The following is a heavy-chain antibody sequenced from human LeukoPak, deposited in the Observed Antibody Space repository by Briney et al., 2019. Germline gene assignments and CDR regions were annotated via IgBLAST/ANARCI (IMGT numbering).Heavy chain of an antibody. CDR2: IYHSGST. V-gene: IGHV4-30-2*01. CDR1: GGSISSGGYS. Sequence: PSETLSLTCAVSGGSISSGGYSWSWIRQPPGKGLEWIGYIYHSGSTYYNPSLKSRVTISVDTSKNQFSLKLSSVTAADTAVYYCASCSSAGYSSGCWFDPWGQGTLVTVSS. D-gene: IGHD6-19*01. J-gene: IGHJ5*02. CDR3: ASCSSAGYSSGCWFDP.